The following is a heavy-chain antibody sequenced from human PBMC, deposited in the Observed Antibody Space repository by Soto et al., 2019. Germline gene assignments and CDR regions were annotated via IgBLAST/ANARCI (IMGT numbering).Heavy chain of an antibody. CDR3: ARGIFGSGTANDY. CDR2: INGDGSGT. V-gene: IGHV3-74*01. D-gene: IGHD3-10*01. Sequence: EVQLVESGGGLVQPGGSLRLSCAASGFTFSGSWMHWVRQAPGKGLVWVSRINGDGSGTSYADFVKGRFTISRDDANTALFLQMHGLSAAETAVYYCARGIFGSGTANDYWGQGTLVTVSS. CDR1: GFTFSGSW. J-gene: IGHJ4*02.